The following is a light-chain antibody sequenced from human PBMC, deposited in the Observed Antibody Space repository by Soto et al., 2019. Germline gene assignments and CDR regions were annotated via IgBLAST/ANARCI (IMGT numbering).Light chain of an antibody. J-gene: IGLJ3*02. Sequence: QSALAQPASVSGSPGQSITISCSGTSSDIGYYNYVSWYQQHPGKAPKLVLYEVSNRPSGISNRFSGSKSGNTASLTISGLQAADEGDYYCRSYRRNRDVVFGGGTKLTVL. V-gene: IGLV2-14*01. CDR3: RSYRRNRDVV. CDR2: EVS. CDR1: SSDIGYYNY.